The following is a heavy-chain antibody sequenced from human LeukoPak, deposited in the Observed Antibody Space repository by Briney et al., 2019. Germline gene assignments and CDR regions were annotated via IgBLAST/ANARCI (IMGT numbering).Heavy chain of an antibody. CDR3: ARDDSSGYDY. Sequence: SETLSLTCTVSGGSISSYYWSWIRQPPGKGLEWIGYIYYSGSASYSPSLKSRVTISVDTSKNQFSLKLSSVTAADTAVYYCARDDSSGYDYWGQGTLVTVSS. J-gene: IGHJ4*02. CDR2: IYYSGSA. CDR1: GGSISSYY. V-gene: IGHV4-59*01. D-gene: IGHD6-19*01.